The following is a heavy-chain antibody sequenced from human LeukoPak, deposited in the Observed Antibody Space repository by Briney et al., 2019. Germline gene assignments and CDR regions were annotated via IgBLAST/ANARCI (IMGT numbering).Heavy chain of an antibody. J-gene: IGHJ4*02. V-gene: IGHV5-51*01. CDR2: IYPDDSDT. Sequence: GESLKISCKGSGYIFTTYWIGWVRQMPGKGLEWMGIIYPDDSDTRYSPSFQGQVTISADKSINTAYLQWSSLKASDTAIYYCARLNTGTTHPDYWGQGTLVTVSS. CDR3: ARLNTGTTHPDY. D-gene: IGHD4-11*01. CDR1: GYIFTTYW.